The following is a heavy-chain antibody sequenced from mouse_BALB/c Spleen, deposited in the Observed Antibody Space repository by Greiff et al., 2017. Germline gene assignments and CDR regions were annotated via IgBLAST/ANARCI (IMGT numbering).Heavy chain of an antibody. CDR3: ASDDYDSSSRPPFAY. D-gene: IGHD1-1*01. CDR1: GYTFTDYV. J-gene: IGHJ3*01. Sequence: QVQLQQSGPELVKPGASVKMSCKASGYTFTDYVISWVKQRTGQGLEWIGEIYPGSGSTYYNEKFKGKATLTADKSSNTAYMQLSSLTSEDSAVYFCASDDYDSSSRPPFAYWGQGTLVTVSA. V-gene: IGHV1-81*01. CDR2: IYPGSGST.